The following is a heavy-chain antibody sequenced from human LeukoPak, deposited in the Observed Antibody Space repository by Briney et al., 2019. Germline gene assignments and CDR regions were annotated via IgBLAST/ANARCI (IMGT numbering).Heavy chain of an antibody. V-gene: IGHV4-39*07. CDR2: IYYSGST. CDR1: GGSISSSSYY. CDR3: ALGLGRDWNYADY. D-gene: IGHD3/OR15-3a*01. J-gene: IGHJ4*02. Sequence: SETLSLTCTVSGGSISSSSYYWGWIRQPPGKRLEWIGSIYYSGSTYYNPSLKSRVTISLATSKNQFSLKLTSVTAAGTAVYYCALGLGRDWNYADYWGQGTLVTVYS.